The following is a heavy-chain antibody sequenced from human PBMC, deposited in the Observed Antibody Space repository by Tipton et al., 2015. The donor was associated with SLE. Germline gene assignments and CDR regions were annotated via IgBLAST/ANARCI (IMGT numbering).Heavy chain of an antibody. D-gene: IGHD3-9*01. Sequence: TLSLTCTVSGGSISSGGYYWSWIRQHPGKGLEWIGYIYYSGSTYYTPSLRSRVSISVDTSKNQFSLSLSSVTAADTAVYYCTGTTLTDYPFGAFDIWGQGTMVTVSS. CDR3: TGTTLTDYPFGAFDI. J-gene: IGHJ3*02. CDR2: IYYSGST. V-gene: IGHV4-31*03. CDR1: GGSISSGGYY.